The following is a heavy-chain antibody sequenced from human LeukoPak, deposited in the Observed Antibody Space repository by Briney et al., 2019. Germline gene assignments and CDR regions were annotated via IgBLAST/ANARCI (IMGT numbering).Heavy chain of an antibody. CDR1: GGSISSYY. CDR3: ARAPYGSSLTFDY. Sequence: SETLSLTCTVSGGSISSYYWSWIRQPPGKGLEWIGNIYYSGSTNYNPSLKSRVTISVGTSKNQFSLKLSSVTAADTAVYYCARAPYGSSLTFDYWGQGTLVTVSS. V-gene: IGHV4-59*01. J-gene: IGHJ4*02. D-gene: IGHD6-6*01. CDR2: IYYSGST.